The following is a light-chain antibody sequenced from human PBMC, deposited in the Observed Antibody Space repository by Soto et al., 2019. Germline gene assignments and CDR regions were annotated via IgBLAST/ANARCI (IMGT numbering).Light chain of an antibody. CDR3: QQYDNLPIT. V-gene: IGKV1-33*01. J-gene: IGKJ5*01. Sequence: DLQMTQSPSTLSASVGDRVTITCQASQDITNYLNWYQQKPGKAPKLLIYDASNLETGVPSRFSGSGSGTGFTLTIDTLQPEDIATYYCQQYDNLPITFGQGTRLEIK. CDR1: QDITNY. CDR2: DAS.